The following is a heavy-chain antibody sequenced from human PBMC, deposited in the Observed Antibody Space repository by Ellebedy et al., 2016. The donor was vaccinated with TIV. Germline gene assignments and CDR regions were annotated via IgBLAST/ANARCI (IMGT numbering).Heavy chain of an antibody. CDR1: GYSFTSYW. CDR3: ARRGYSYVTLTNYYGMDV. Sequence: GESLKISCKGSGYSFTSYWIGWVRQMPGKGLEWMGIIYPGDSDTRYSPSFQGQVTISADKSISTAYLQWSSLKASDTAMYYCARRGYSYVTLTNYYGMDVWGQGTTVTVSS. D-gene: IGHD5-18*01. J-gene: IGHJ6*02. V-gene: IGHV5-51*01. CDR2: IYPGDSDT.